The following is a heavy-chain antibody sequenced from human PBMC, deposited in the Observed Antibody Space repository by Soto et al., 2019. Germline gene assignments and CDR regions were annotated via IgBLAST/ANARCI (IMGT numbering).Heavy chain of an antibody. CDR3: ARHQANSNYGYYYYYMDV. V-gene: IGHV5-51*01. CDR2: IYPGDSDT. CDR1: GYSFTSYW. J-gene: IGHJ6*03. D-gene: IGHD4-4*01. Sequence: GEALKSSYTGCGYSFTSYWIGWVRQMQGKGLEWMGIIYPGDSDTRYSPSFQGQVTISADKSISTAYLQGSSLKASDTAMYYCARHQANSNYGYYYYYMDVWGKGTTVTVSS.